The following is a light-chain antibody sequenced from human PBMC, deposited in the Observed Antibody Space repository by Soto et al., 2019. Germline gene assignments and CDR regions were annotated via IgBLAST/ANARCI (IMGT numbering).Light chain of an antibody. V-gene: IGKV3-20*01. CDR1: LSVSSSY. CDR3: PQYGSSPRT. J-gene: IGKJ2*01. Sequence: EIVLTQSPGTLSLSPGERATLSCRASLSVSSSYLAWYQQKAGQAPRLLIYGASSRATGIPDRFSGSGSGTDFTLTISTLEPEDFAVYYCPQYGSSPRTFGQGTKLEIK. CDR2: GAS.